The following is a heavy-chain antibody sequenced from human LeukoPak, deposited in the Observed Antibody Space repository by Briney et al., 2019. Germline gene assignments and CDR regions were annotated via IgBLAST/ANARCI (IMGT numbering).Heavy chain of an antibody. CDR2: IYSGGNT. J-gene: IGHJ6*02. V-gene: IGHV3-66*02. CDR3: ARDPGYSYGSYYGMDV. CDR1: GFTVSSNY. Sequence: GGSLRLSCAASGFTVSSNYMSWVRQAPGKGLEWVSVIYSGGNTYYADSVKGRFTISRDNPKNTLYLQMNSLRAEDTAVYYCARDPGYSYGSYYGMDVWGQGTTVTVSS. D-gene: IGHD5-18*01.